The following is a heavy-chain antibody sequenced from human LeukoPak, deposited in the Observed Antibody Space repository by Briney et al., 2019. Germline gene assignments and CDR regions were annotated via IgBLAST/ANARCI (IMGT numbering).Heavy chain of an antibody. CDR1: GYTFTSYD. Sequence: ASVKVSCKASGYTFTSYDINWVRQATGQGLEWMGWMNPNSGNTGYAQKFQGRVTITRNTSISTAYMELNSLRAEDTAVYYCARAGYYDFWSGYYHYYMDVWGKGTTVTVSS. CDR3: ARAGYYDFWSGYYHYYMDV. CDR2: MNPNSGNT. V-gene: IGHV1-8*03. J-gene: IGHJ6*03. D-gene: IGHD3-3*01.